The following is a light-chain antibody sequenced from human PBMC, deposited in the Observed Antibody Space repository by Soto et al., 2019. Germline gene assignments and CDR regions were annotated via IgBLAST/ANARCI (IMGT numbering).Light chain of an antibody. Sequence: QSALTQPASVSGSPGQSITISCTGTSSDVGGYNYVSWYQQHPGKAPKLMIYDVSNRPSGVSNRFSGSESGNTASLTISGLRAEDEADYYCSSYTSSSTYVFGTGTKLTVL. CDR3: SSYTSSSTYV. CDR2: DVS. CDR1: SSDVGGYNY. V-gene: IGLV2-14*01. J-gene: IGLJ1*01.